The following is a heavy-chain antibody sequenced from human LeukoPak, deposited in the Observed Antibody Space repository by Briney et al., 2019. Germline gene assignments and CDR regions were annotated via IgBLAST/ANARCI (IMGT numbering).Heavy chain of an antibody. D-gene: IGHD2-15*01. J-gene: IGHJ4*02. V-gene: IGHV4-39*01. Sequence: SETLSLTCTVSGGSISSSSYYWGWIRQPPGKGLEWIGSIYYSGSTYYNPSLKSRVTISVDTSKNQFSLKLSSVTAADTAVYYCARHRVAPPYYFDYWGQGTLVTVSS. CDR3: ARHRVAPPYYFDY. CDR2: IYYSGST. CDR1: GGSISSSSYY.